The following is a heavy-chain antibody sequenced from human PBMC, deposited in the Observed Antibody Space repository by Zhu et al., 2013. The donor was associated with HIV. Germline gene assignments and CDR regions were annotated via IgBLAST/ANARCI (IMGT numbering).Heavy chain of an antibody. CDR2: IIPIFGTA. D-gene: IGHD5-18*01. V-gene: IGHV1-69*01. J-gene: IGHJ4*02. CDR3: ARGSLDTAMATDY. CDR1: GYTFTSYD. Sequence: QVQLVQSGAEVKKPGASVKVSCKASGYTFTSYDINWVRQATGQGLEWMGGIIPIFGTANYAQKFQGRVTITADESTSTAYMELSSLRSEDTAVYYCARGSLDTAMATDYWGQGTLVTVSS.